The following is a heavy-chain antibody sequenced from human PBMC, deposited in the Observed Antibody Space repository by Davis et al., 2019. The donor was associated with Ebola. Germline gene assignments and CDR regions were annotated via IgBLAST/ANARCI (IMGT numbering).Heavy chain of an antibody. Sequence: SETLSLTCTVSGGSISSYYWSWIRQPPGKGLEWIGYIYYSGSTNYNPSLKSRVTISVDTSKNQFSLKLNSVTAADTAVYYCARDRDYYDSSGYYHSGYYGMDVWGKGTTVTVSS. CDR2: IYYSGST. J-gene: IGHJ6*04. CDR3: ARDRDYYDSSGYYHSGYYGMDV. V-gene: IGHV4-59*01. D-gene: IGHD3-22*01. CDR1: GGSISSYY.